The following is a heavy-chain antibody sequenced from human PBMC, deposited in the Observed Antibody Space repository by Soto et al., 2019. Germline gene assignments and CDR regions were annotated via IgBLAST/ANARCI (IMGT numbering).Heavy chain of an antibody. CDR2: IHYCGGT. V-gene: IGHV4-31*03. D-gene: IGHD3-16*01. J-gene: IGHJ4*02. CDR1: GGSISSGGYY. Sequence: QVQLQESGPGLVKPSQTLSLTCTVSGGSISSGGYYWSWIRQHPGKGLEWIGYIHYCGGTYYNPSLKSRVTISVDTSKNQFSLKLSSVTAADTAVYYCARDGRITGFDYWGQGTLVTVSS. CDR3: ARDGRITGFDY.